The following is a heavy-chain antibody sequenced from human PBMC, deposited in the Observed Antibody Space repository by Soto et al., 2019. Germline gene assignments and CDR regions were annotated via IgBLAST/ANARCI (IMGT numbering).Heavy chain of an antibody. J-gene: IGHJ1*01. V-gene: IGHV4-39*01. CDR2: IYYSGST. Sequence: SETLSLTCTVSGVSISSISYYWGWIRQPPGKGLEWIGSIYYSGSTYYNPSLKSRVTISVDTSKNQFSLKLSSVTAADTAVYYCERQCPWSGGSCYSDSYYQYSVEGCGHGTKGTVS. CDR1: GVSISSISYY. D-gene: IGHD2-15*01. CDR3: ERQCPWSGGSCYSDSYYQYSVEG.